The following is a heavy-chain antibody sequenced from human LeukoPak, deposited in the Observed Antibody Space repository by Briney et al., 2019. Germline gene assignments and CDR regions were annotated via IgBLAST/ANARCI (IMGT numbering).Heavy chain of an antibody. CDR1: GGSISSGGYY. CDR2: IYYSGST. V-gene: IGHV4-31*03. Sequence: SETLSLTCTVSGGSISSGGYYWSWIRQHPGKGLEWIGYIYYSGSTYYNPSLKSRVTISVDTSKNQFSLKLSSVTAADTAVYYCARKTRSKAVDYWGQGTLATVSS. D-gene: IGHD3-10*01. CDR3: ARKTRSKAVDY. J-gene: IGHJ4*02.